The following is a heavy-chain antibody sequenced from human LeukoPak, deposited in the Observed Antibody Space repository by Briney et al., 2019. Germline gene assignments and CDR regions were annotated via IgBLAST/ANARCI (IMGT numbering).Heavy chain of an antibody. D-gene: IGHD3-22*01. CDR1: GGSISSYY. V-gene: IGHV4-59*01. CDR3: ARSDSSGDSYAFDI. CDR2: IYYSGST. Sequence: SETLSLTCTVSGGSISSYYWSWIRQPPGKGQELIGYIYYSGSTNYNPSLKSRGTISVETSKIEFSLKPRYLTAADPAVYYCARSDSSGDSYAFDIWGQGTMVTVSS. J-gene: IGHJ3*02.